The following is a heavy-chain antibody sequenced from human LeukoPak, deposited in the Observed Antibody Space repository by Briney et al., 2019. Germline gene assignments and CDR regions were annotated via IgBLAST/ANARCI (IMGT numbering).Heavy chain of an antibody. D-gene: IGHD3-16*01. Sequence: SETLSLTCTVSGGSISSSSYYWGWIRQPPGKGLEWIGSIYYSGSTYYNASLKNRVTISVDKSRNEFSLKLRSVTAADTAVYYCARVNAPGGRTRPFDYWGQGTLVAVSS. CDR3: ARVNAPGGRTRPFDY. J-gene: IGHJ4*02. V-gene: IGHV4-39*07. CDR2: IYYSGST. CDR1: GGSISSSSYY.